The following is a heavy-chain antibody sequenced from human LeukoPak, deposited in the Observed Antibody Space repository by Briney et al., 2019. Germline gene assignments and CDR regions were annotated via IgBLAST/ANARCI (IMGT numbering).Heavy chain of an antibody. Sequence: ASVKVSCKASGYTFTGYYMHWVRQAPGQGLEWMGWINPNSGGTNYAQMFQGRVTMTRDTSISTAYMELSRLRSDDTAVYYCARDLEVGNGYATWGQGTLVTVSS. CDR3: ARDLEVGNGYAT. D-gene: IGHD5-12*01. V-gene: IGHV1-2*02. CDR2: INPNSGGT. J-gene: IGHJ5*02. CDR1: GYTFTGYY.